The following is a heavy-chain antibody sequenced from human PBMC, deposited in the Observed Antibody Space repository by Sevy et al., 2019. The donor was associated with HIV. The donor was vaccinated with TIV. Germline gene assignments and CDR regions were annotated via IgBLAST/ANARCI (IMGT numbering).Heavy chain of an antibody. Sequence: GGSLRLSCAASGFTFSSYAMHWVRQAPGKGLEWVAVISYDGSNKYYADSVKGRFTISRDNSKNTLYLQMYSLRAEDTAVYYCARFSSYGDYGNDYWGQGTLVTVSS. D-gene: IGHD4-17*01. V-gene: IGHV3-30*04. CDR2: ISYDGSNK. CDR1: GFTFSSYA. CDR3: ARFSSYGDYGNDY. J-gene: IGHJ4*02.